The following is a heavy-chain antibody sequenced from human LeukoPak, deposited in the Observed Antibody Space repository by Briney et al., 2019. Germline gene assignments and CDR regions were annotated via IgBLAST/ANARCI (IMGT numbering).Heavy chain of an antibody. CDR1: GGSISSGSYY. CDR3: ARGLVRRTTSNWFDP. CDR2: IYTSGST. J-gene: IGHJ5*02. D-gene: IGHD3-10*01. Sequence: SETLSLTCTVSGGSISSGSYYWSWIRQPAGKGLEWIGRIYTSGSTNYNPSLKSRVTISVDTSKNQFSLKLSSVTAADTAVYYCARGLVRRTTSNWFDPWGQGTLVTVSS. V-gene: IGHV4-61*02.